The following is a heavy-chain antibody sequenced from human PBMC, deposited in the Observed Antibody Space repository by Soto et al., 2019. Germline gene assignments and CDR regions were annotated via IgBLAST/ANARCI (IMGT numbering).Heavy chain of an antibody. V-gene: IGHV3-30-3*01. D-gene: IGHD3-9*01. CDR2: ISYDGSNK. J-gene: IGHJ6*02. Sequence: QAQLVESGGGVVQPGRSLRLSCAASGFTFSSYAMHWVRQAPGKGLEWVAVISYDGSNKYYADSVKGRFTISRDNSKNTLYLQMNSLRAEDTAVYYCARDQVDILTRALGMDVWGQGTTVTVSS. CDR1: GFTFSSYA. CDR3: ARDQVDILTRALGMDV.